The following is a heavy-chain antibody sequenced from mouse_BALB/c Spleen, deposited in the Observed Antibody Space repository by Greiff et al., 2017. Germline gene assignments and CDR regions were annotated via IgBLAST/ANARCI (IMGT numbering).Heavy chain of an antibody. CDR2: IWTGGGT. CDR1: GFSLTSYD. J-gene: IGHJ3*01. D-gene: IGHD2-1*01. V-gene: IGHV2-9-2*01. CDR3: VSYGNSLAY. Sequence: QVQLQQSGPGLVAPSQSLSITCTVSGFSLTSYDISWIRQPPGKGLEWLGVIWTGGGTNYNSAFMSRLSISKDNSKSQVFLKMNSLQTDDTAIYYCVSYGNSLAYWGQGTLVTVSA.